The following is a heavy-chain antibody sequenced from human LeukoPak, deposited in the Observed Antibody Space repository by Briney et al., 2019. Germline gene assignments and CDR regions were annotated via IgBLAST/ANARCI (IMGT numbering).Heavy chain of an antibody. J-gene: IGHJ4*02. Sequence: ASVKVSCKASGYPFTSYDINWVRQATGQGLEWMGWMNPNSGNTGYVQEFQGRVTMTSNASISTAYMELSSLRSEDTAVYYCARSRGYTNPSDYWGQGTPVTVSS. CDR3: ARSRGYTNPSDY. CDR1: GYPFTSYD. V-gene: IGHV1-8*01. D-gene: IGHD2-2*02. CDR2: MNPNSGNT.